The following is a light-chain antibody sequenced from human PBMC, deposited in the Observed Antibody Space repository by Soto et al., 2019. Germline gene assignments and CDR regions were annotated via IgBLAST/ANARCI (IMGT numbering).Light chain of an antibody. CDR3: CSLTTSHTYV. Sequence: QSALSQPASVSGSPGQAITISCTGTSSDIGHYDYVSWYQQHSGKAPKLMIYHVTYRPLGVSNRYSGSKSGNSASLTISGLQADDEADYYCCSLTTSHTYVFGSGTKVTVL. CDR1: SSDIGHYDY. J-gene: IGLJ1*01. V-gene: IGLV2-14*03. CDR2: HVT.